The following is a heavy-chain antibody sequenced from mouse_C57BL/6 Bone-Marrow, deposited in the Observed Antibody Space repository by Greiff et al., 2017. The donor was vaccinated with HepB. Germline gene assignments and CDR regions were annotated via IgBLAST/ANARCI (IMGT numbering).Heavy chain of an antibody. CDR2: ISNGGGST. Sequence: EVQVEESGGGLVQPGGSLKLSCAASGFTFSDYYMYWVRQTPEKRLEWVAYISNGGGSTYYPDTVKGRFTISRDNAKNTLYLQMSRLKSEDTAMYYCARHVPIYYYGSSYGYFDYWGQGTTLTVSS. CDR3: ARHVPIYYYGSSYGYFDY. J-gene: IGHJ2*01. CDR1: GFTFSDYY. D-gene: IGHD1-1*01. V-gene: IGHV5-12*01.